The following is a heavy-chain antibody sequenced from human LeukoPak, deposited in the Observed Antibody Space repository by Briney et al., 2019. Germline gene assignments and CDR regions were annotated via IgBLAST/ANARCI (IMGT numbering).Heavy chain of an antibody. CDR2: ITGGGGST. CDR1: GFTFSSYA. V-gene: IGHV3-23*01. CDR3: AKGRQVVATIPPYFDY. Sequence: GALRLSCAASGFTFSSYARNWVRQAPGKGLEWVSAITGGGGSTYYADSGKGRFTISRDNSKNTLYLQMNSLRVEDTAVYYCAKGRQVVATIPPYFDYWGQGALVTVSS. J-gene: IGHJ4*02. D-gene: IGHD2-15*01.